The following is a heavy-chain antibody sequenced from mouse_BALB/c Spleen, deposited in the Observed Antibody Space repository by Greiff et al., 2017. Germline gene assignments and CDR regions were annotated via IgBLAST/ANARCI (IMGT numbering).Heavy chain of an antibody. CDR3: ARRSNAFDY. CDR2: LDPEPGGT. Sequence: VKLMESGAELVRPGASVTLSFKSSGYTFTDYEMHWVKQTPVHGLEWIGALDPEPGGTAYTQKFKGKATLTADKSSSTAYMERRSLTSEDSAVYYCARRSNAFDYWGQGTTLTVSS. V-gene: IGHV1-15*01. CDR1: GYTFTDYE. D-gene: IGHD2-5*01. J-gene: IGHJ2*01.